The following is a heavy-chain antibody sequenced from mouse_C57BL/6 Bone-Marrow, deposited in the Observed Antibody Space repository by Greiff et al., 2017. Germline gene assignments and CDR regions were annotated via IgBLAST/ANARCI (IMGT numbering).Heavy chain of an antibody. CDR3: ARRPFAY. V-gene: IGHV5-6*02. J-gene: IGHJ3*01. CDR2: ISSGGSYT. CDR1: GFTFSSYG. Sequence: ESGGDLVKPGGSLKLSCAASGFTFSSYGMPWVRQTPDKRLEWVATISSGGSYTYYPDSVKGRFTISRDNAKNTLYLQMSSLKSEDTAMYYCARRPFAYWGQGTLVTVSA.